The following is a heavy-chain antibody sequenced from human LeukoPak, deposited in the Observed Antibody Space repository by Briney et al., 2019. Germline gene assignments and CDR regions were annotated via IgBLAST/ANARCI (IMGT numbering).Heavy chain of an antibody. J-gene: IGHJ4*02. CDR2: IKQDGSEK. CDR1: GFTFSSYW. Sequence: GSLRLSCAASGFTFSSYWMSWVRQAPGKGLEWVANIKQDGSEKYYVDSVKGRFTISRDNSKNSLYLQMNSLRAEDTAVYYCAREVAAKPYFDYWGQGTLVTVSS. D-gene: IGHD2-15*01. V-gene: IGHV3-7*01. CDR3: AREVAAKPYFDY.